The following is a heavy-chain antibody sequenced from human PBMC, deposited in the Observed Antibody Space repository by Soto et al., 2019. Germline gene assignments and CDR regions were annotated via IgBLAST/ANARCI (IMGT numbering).Heavy chain of an antibody. CDR1: GFTFSTYA. CDR2: ISGSGCST. V-gene: IGHV3-23*01. CDR3: AKAPSHYHLYFEY. D-gene: IGHD1-26*01. J-gene: IGHJ4*02. Sequence: GGSLALSCAASGFTFSTYAMSWVRQAPVKGLEWVSAISGSGCSTYYADSVKGRFTISRDNSKNTLYLQMNSLRAEDTAVYYCAKAPSHYHLYFEYWGKGTLL.